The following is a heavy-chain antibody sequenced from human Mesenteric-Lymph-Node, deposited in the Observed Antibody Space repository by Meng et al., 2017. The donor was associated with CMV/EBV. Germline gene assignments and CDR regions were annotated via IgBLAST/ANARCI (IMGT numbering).Heavy chain of an antibody. Sequence: GGSLRLSCAASGFIFTTYWMTWVRQAPGKGLEWVANIKEDGGQTWYVESVKGRFTISRDNARNSLSLQMNSLRVEDTAMYYCARYNGSASHDFWGQGTLVTVSS. CDR1: GFIFTTYW. V-gene: IGHV3-7*01. CDR3: ARYNGSASHDF. J-gene: IGHJ4*02. D-gene: IGHD2-2*01. CDR2: IKEDGGQT.